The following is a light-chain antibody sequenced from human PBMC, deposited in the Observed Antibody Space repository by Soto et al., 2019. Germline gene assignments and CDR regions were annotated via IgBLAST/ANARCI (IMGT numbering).Light chain of an antibody. CDR1: QSLVYRDGSTY. CDR3: MQGTHWPWT. V-gene: IGKV2-30*01. CDR2: KVS. Sequence: DVVMTQSPLSLPVTLGQPASISCRSSQSLVYRDGSTYLNWFQQRPGQSPRRLIYKVSNRDSGVPARFSGSGSGTDFTLKISRVEAEDVGVYYCMQGTHWPWTFGQGTKVEIK. J-gene: IGKJ1*01.